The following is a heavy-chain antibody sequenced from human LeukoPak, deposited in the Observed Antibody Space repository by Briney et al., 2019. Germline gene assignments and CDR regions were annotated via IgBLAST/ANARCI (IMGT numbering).Heavy chain of an antibody. V-gene: IGHV3-21*01. CDR2: IIVSGGSI. CDR1: EFTSVTFT. CDR3: ARTGTGQGYCSGGGCRLLPPPFDY. D-gene: IGHD2-15*01. J-gene: IGHJ4*02. Sequence: PGGSLRLSCEASEFTSVTFTMNWFPQAPGKGLEGVSSIIVSGGSIYYADSVKGRFTISRDNAKNSLYLQMNSLRAEDTAVYYCARTGTGQGYCSGGGCRLLPPPFDYWGQGTLVTVSS.